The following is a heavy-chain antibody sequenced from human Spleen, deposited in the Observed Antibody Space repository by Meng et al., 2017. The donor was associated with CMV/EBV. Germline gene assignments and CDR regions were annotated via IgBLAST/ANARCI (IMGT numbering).Heavy chain of an antibody. D-gene: IGHD5-24*01. CDR3: AKSSGGYNYYYGMDV. J-gene: IGHJ6*02. Sequence: GGSLRLSCAASGFTFSSYGMHWVRQAPGKGLEWVAVIWYDGSNKYYADSVKGRFTISRDNSKNTLYLQMNSLRAEDTAVYYCAKSSGGYNYYYGMDVWGQGTTVTVSS. CDR2: IWYDGSNK. CDR1: GFTFSSYG. V-gene: IGHV3-33*06.